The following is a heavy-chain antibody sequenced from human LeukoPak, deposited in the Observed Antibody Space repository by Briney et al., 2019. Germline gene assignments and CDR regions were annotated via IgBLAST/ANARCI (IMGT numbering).Heavy chain of an antibody. CDR2: IKQGGSEK. CDR1: GFTFSSYW. J-gene: IGHJ6*03. CDR3: ARVGHGGVRDSSWLGRNYYYMDV. Sequence: PGGSLRLSCAASGFTFSSYWMSWVRQAPGKGLEWVANIKQGGSEKYYVDSVKGRFTISRDNAENSLYLQMNSLRAEDTAVYYCARVGHGGVRDSSWLGRNYYYMDVWGKGTTVTVSS. V-gene: IGHV3-7*01. D-gene: IGHD6-13*01.